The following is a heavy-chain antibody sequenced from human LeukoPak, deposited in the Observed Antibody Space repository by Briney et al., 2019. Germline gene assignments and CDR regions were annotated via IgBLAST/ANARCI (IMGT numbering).Heavy chain of an antibody. D-gene: IGHD6-6*01. CDR1: GGSFSGYY. V-gene: IGHV4-34*01. CDR2: INHSGST. Sequence: PSETLSLTCAVYGGSFSGYYWSWIRQPPGKGLEWIGEINHSGSTNYNPSLKSRVTISVDTSKNQFSLKLSSVTAADTAVYYCARHVEYSSSSPINWFDPWGQGTLVTVSS. CDR3: ARHVEYSSSSPINWFDP. J-gene: IGHJ5*02.